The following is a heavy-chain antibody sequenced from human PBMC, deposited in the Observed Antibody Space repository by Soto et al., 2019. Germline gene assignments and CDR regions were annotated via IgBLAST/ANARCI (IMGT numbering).Heavy chain of an antibody. CDR2: IYYSGST. J-gene: IGHJ5*02. CDR1: GGSISSYY. D-gene: IGHD6-19*01. CDR3: ARLIAVYSWFDP. V-gene: IGHV4-59*08. Sequence: PSETLSLTCTVSGGSISSYYWSWIRQPPGKGLEWIGYIYYSGSTNYNPSLKSRVTISVDTSKNQFSLKLSSVTAADTAVYYCARLIAVYSWFDPWGQGTLVTVSS.